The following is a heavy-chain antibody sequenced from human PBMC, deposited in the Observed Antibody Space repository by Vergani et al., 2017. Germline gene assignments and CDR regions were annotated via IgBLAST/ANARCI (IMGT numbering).Heavy chain of an antibody. Sequence: QLQLQESGPGLVKPSETLSLTCTVSGASMSSVGYYWAWIRQSAGKRLEWIGDILGSGTANSNPSFQVRVSMSVATSKNQFSLTLSSVNATDTAVYYCARGIRAAGYSGPDSWGQGTRVTVSS. V-gene: IGHV4-61*10. CDR1: GASMSSVGYY. D-gene: IGHD1-26*01. CDR3: ARGIRAAGYSGPDS. CDR2: ILGSGTA. J-gene: IGHJ4*02.